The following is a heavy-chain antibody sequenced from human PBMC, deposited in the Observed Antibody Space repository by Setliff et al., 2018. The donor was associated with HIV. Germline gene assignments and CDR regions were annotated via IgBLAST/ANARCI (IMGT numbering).Heavy chain of an antibody. CDR2: ITDSGSTT. CDR3: ARDWNGDGRSIDS. D-gene: IGHD1-1*01. CDR1: GFTFSNFA. Sequence: PGGSLRLSCAASGFTFSNFAMSWVRLTPGKGLEWVSGITDSGSTTYYDDSVKGRFTISRDNSKNTLYLQINSLRAEDTAVYYCARDWNGDGRSIDSWGQGTLVTVSS. V-gene: IGHV3-23*01. J-gene: IGHJ5*01.